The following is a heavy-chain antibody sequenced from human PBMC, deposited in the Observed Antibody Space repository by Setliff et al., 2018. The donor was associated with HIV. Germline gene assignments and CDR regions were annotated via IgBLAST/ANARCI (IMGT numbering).Heavy chain of an antibody. CDR3: ARGSGRVFYYYMDV. Sequence: PSETLSLTCAVSGFSINSGYYWGWIRQPPGKGLEWIGSIYQTGTTYYNPSLKSRVTISVDTSQNQFSLRLSSVTAADTAVYYCARGSGRVFYYYMDVWGEGTTVTVSS. CDR2: IYQTGTT. J-gene: IGHJ6*03. CDR1: GFSINSGYY. V-gene: IGHV4-38-2*01.